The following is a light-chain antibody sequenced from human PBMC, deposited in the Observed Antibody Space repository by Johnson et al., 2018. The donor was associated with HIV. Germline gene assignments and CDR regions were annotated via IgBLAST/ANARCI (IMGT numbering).Light chain of an antibody. CDR1: SSNSGNNY. J-gene: IGLJ1*01. Sequence: QSVLTQPPSVSAAPGQKVTISCSGSSSNSGNNYVSWYQQLPGTAPKLLIYENNKRPSGIPDRFSGSKSGTSATLGITGLQTGDEADYYCGTWDSSLRVGFFGTGTKVTVL. CDR3: GTWDSSLRVGF. V-gene: IGLV1-51*02. CDR2: ENN.